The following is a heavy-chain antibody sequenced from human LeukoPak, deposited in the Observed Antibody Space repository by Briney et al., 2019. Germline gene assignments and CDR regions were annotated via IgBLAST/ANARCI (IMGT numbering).Heavy chain of an antibody. J-gene: IGHJ4*02. CDR3: ARQGQLWFDY. CDR1: GFTFSSYA. Sequence: GGSLRLSCAASGFTFSSYAMHWVRQAPGKGLEWVAVISYDGSNKYYADSVKGRFTISRDNSKNTLYPQMNSLRAEDTAVYYCARQGQLWFDYWGQGTLVTVSS. D-gene: IGHD5-18*01. V-gene: IGHV3-30-3*01. CDR2: ISYDGSNK.